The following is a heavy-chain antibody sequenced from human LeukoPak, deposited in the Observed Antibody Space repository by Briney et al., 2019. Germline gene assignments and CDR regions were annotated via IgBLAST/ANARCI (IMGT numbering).Heavy chain of an antibody. CDR1: GGSFSGYY. CDR3: ARVVGATLGDAFDI. V-gene: IGHV4-34*01. Sequence: PSETLSLTCAVYGGSFSGYYWSWIRQPPGKGLEWIGEINHSGSTNYNPSLKSRVTISVDKSKNQFSLKLSSVTAADTAVYYCARVVGATLGDAFDIWGQGTMVTVSS. J-gene: IGHJ3*02. D-gene: IGHD1-26*01. CDR2: INHSGST.